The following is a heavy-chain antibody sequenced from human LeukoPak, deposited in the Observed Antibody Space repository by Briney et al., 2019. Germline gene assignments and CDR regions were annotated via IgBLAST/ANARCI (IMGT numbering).Heavy chain of an antibody. CDR2: INHSGST. Sequence: SETLSLTCAVYGGSFSGYYWSWIRQPPGKGLEWIGEINHSGSTNYNPSLKSRVTISVDTSKNQFSLKLSSVTASDTAMYYCARGGMAAGHFDYWGQGTLVTVSS. J-gene: IGHJ4*02. CDR3: ARGGMAAGHFDY. D-gene: IGHD6-13*01. V-gene: IGHV4-34*01. CDR1: GGSFSGYY.